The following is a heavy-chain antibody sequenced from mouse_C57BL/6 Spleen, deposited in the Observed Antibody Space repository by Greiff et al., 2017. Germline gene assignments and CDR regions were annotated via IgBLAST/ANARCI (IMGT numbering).Heavy chain of an antibody. CDR3: ARAEFPHYFDY. Sequence: EVQLVESGPGMVKPSQSLSLTCTVTGYSITSGYDWHWIRHFPGNKLEWMGYISYSGSTNYNPSLKSRISITHDTSKNHFFLKLNSVTTEDAATYYCARAEFPHYFDYWGQGTTLTVSS. J-gene: IGHJ2*01. V-gene: IGHV3-1*01. CDR2: ISYSGST. CDR1: GYSITSGYD.